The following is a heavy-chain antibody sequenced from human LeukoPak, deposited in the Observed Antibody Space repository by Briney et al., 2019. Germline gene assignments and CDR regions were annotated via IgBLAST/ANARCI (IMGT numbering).Heavy chain of an antibody. Sequence: SETLSLTCTVSGGSISSSSYYWGWIRQPPGKGLEWIGSIFQSGNTYYNPSLKGRVTISVDTSENRFSLKLTSVTATDTAVYYCARDRRQLVTFDYWGQGTLVTVSS. D-gene: IGHD6-13*01. V-gene: IGHV4-39*02. CDR1: GGSISSSSYY. J-gene: IGHJ4*02. CDR2: IFQSGNT. CDR3: ARDRRQLVTFDY.